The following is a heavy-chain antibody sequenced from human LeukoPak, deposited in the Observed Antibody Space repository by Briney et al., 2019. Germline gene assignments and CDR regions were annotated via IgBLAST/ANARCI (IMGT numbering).Heavy chain of an antibody. V-gene: IGHV3-23*01. CDR1: GFTFSSYA. J-gene: IGHJ6*02. CDR3: AKSIQRRNYYYGMDV. Sequence: GGSLRLSCAASGFTFSSYAMSWVRQAPGKGLEWVSAISGSGGSTYYADSVKGRFTISRDNSKNTLYLQMNGLRAEDTAVYYCAKSIQRRNYYYGMDVWGQGTTVTVSS. CDR2: ISGSGGST.